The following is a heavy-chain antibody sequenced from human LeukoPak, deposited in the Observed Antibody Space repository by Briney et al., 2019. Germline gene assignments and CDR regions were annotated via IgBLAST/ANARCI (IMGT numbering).Heavy chain of an antibody. Sequence: ASVKVSCKASGYTFTSYGISWVRQAPGQGLEWMGWISAYNGNTNYAQKLQGRVTMTTDTSTSTAYMELRSLRSDDTAVYYCARDSCSGGSCYYYYTDVWGKGTTVTISS. J-gene: IGHJ6*03. CDR1: GYTFTSYG. V-gene: IGHV1-18*01. CDR2: ISAYNGNT. D-gene: IGHD2-15*01. CDR3: ARDSCSGGSCYYYYTDV.